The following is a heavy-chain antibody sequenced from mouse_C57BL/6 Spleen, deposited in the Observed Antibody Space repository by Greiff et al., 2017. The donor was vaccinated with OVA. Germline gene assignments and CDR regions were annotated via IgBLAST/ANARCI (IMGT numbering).Heavy chain of an antibody. CDR3: ARGNYGISLDY. D-gene: IGHD1-1*01. V-gene: IGHV1-42*01. CDR1: GYSFTGYY. J-gene: IGHJ2*01. Sequence: VQLQQSGPELVKPGASVKISCKASGYSFTGYYMNWVKQSPEKSLEWIGEINPSTGGTTYNQKFKAKATLTVDKSSSTAYMQLKSLTSEDSAVYYCARGNYGISLDYWGQGTTLTVSS. CDR2: INPSTGGT.